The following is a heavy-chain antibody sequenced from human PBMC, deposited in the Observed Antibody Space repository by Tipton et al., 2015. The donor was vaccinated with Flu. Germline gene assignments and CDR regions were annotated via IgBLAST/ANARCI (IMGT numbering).Heavy chain of an antibody. CDR3: ARGRPLRI. CDR1: GGSFSGYY. D-gene: IGHD4-17*01. J-gene: IGHJ4*02. CDR2: INHSGST. Sequence: TLSLTCAVYGGSFSGYYWSWTRQPPGKGLEWIGEINHSGSTNYNPSLKSRVTISVDTSKNQFSLKLSSVTAADTAVYYCARGRPLRIWGQGTLVTVSS. V-gene: IGHV4-34*01.